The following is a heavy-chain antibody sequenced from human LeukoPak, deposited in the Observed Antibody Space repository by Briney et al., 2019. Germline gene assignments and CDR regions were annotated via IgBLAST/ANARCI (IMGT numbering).Heavy chain of an antibody. CDR1: GFTFNSYS. J-gene: IGHJ6*03. V-gene: IGHV3-21*01. D-gene: IGHD3-3*01. CDR3: RSYYYMDV. Sequence: GGSLRLSCAASGFTFNSYSMNWVRQAPGKGLEWVSSISGSNSYIYYADSMKGRFTISRDNAKNSLYHCARERGGGGFGVVIKRSYYYMDVWGKGTTVTVSS. CDR2: ISGSNSYI.